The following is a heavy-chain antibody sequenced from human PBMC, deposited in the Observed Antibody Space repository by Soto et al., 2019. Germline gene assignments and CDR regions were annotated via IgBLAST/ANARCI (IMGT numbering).Heavy chain of an antibody. Sequence: EVQLVESGGGLVQPGGSLKLSCAAYGFASSGSAIHWVRQASGKGLEWVGRIKTKPNSYATAYGESVKGRFTIPRDDSTNTAYLHMNSLKTEDTAVYYCSTSPDADCSGSCRNWFDPWGQGTLVTVSS. CDR3: STSPDADCSGSCRNWFDP. D-gene: IGHD2-15*01. CDR2: IKTKPNSYAT. J-gene: IGHJ5*02. V-gene: IGHV3-73*01. CDR1: GFASSGSA.